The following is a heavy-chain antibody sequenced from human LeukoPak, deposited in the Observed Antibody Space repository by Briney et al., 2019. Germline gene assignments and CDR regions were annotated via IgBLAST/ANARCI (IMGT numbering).Heavy chain of an antibody. V-gene: IGHV3-30*02. J-gene: IGHJ4*02. CDR2: IRYDGTSE. CDR3: AKVDGSGWPLIY. Sequence: PGGSLRLSCAASGFTFSSSDRHWVRQAPGKGLEWVAFIRYDGTSEYNGDSVKGRFTISRDNSKNTLYVQMNSLRGEDTAVYYCAKVDGSGWPLIYWGQGTLVTVSS. D-gene: IGHD6-19*01. CDR1: GFTFSSSD.